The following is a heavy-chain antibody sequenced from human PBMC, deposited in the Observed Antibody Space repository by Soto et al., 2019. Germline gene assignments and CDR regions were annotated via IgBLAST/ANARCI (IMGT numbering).Heavy chain of an antibody. CDR3: ATPTRITGTDLIN. D-gene: IGHD1-20*01. CDR2: ISSSGSTI. CDR1: GFTFSDYY. Sequence: PGGSLRLSCAASGFTFSDYYMSWIRQAPGKGLEWVSYISSSGSTIYYADSVKGRFTISRDNAKNSLYLQMNSLRAEDTAVYYCATPTRITGTDLINWGQGTLVTVSS. J-gene: IGHJ4*02. V-gene: IGHV3-11*01.